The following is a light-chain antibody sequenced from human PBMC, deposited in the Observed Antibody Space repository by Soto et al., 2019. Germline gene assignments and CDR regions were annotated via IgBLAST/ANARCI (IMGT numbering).Light chain of an antibody. CDR3: SSYGASSTL. CDR2: DVT. J-gene: IGLJ2*01. Sequence: QSALTQPASVSGSPGQSITISCTGSSSDIGGYNYVSWYQQHPGNAPKLLIYDVTYRPSGISVRFSGSKSGNTASLTISGLQPDDEADYYCSSYGASSTLFGGGTKLTVL. V-gene: IGLV2-14*03. CDR1: SSDIGGYNY.